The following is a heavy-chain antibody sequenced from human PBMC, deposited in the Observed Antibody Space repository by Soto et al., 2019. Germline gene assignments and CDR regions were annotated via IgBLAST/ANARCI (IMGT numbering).Heavy chain of an antibody. D-gene: IGHD3-10*01. CDR2: ISSNGGST. V-gene: IGHV3-64*02. J-gene: IGHJ4*02. CDR1: GFTFSNSA. Sequence: EVQLVESGEDLVQPGGSLRLSCVASGFTFSNSAMYWVRQAPGKGLECVSSISSNGGSTYYADSVKGRFTISRDNSKNTLYLQMGSPRADDMAVYYCATVGNYGNFDYWGQGTLVTVSS. CDR3: ATVGNYGNFDY.